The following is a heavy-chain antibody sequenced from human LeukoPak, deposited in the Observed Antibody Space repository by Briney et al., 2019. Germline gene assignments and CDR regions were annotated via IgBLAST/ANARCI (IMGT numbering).Heavy chain of an antibody. V-gene: IGHV3-53*01. CDR3: ARGDSSGSYFDY. CDR1: GFCVSTKY. J-gene: IGHJ4*02. CDR2: MYSGGRT. D-gene: IGHD6-25*01. Sequence: GGSLRLSCAASGFCVSTKYMSWVRQAPGKGLEWVSLMYSGGRTYYTDSAKGRFTISRDNSKNTLYLQMNRLRAEDTAVYYCARGDSSGSYFDYWGQGTLATVSS.